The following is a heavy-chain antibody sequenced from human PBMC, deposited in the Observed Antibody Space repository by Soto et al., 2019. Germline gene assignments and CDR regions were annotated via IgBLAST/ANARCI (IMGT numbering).Heavy chain of an antibody. D-gene: IGHD1-1*01. CDR3: VRHLWGNWNYFDY. Sequence: TSETLSLTCSVSGVSISGFYWSWIRQSPGKGLEWIGSIYFNGNTYYNPSFMSRVTISVDTSKPQYSLHLNSVTAADTAVYYCVRHLWGNWNYFDYWGQGILVTVSS. CDR2: IYFNGNT. J-gene: IGHJ4*02. V-gene: IGHV4-59*08. CDR1: GVSISGFY.